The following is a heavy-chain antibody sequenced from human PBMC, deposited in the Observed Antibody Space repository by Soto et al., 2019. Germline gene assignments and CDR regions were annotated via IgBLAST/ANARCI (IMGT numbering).Heavy chain of an antibody. CDR3: AKDIPERRWLQFAY. Sequence: PGGSLRLSCAASGFTFSSYSMNWVRQAPGKGLEWVSSISSSSSYIYYADSVKGRFTISRDNAKNSLYLQMNSLRAEDTAVYYCAKDIPERRWLQFAYGGQGTLVTVSS. CDR2: ISSSSSYI. D-gene: IGHD5-12*01. V-gene: IGHV3-21*01. CDR1: GFTFSSYS. J-gene: IGHJ4*02.